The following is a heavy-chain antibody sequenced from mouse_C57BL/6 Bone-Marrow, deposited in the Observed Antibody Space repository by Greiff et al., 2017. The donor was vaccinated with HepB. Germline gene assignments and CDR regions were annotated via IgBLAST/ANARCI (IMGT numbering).Heavy chain of an antibody. J-gene: IGHJ3*01. D-gene: IGHD2-1*01. V-gene: IGHV1-64*01. CDR3: ARRAIYYGNYWFAY. Sequence: VQLQQSGAELVKPGASVKLSCKASGYTFTSYWMHWVKQRPVQGLEWIGIIHPNSGSTNYNEKFKSKATLTVDKSSSTAYMQLSSLTSEDSAVYYCARRAIYYGNYWFAYWGQGTLVTVSA. CDR1: GYTFTSYW. CDR2: IHPNSGST.